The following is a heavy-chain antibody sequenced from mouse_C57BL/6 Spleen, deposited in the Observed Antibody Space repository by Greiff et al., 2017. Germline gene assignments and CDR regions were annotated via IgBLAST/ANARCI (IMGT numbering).Heavy chain of an antibody. V-gene: IGHV1-55*01. CDR1: GYTFTSYW. J-gene: IGHJ4*01. CDR3: ARKSSGYYAMDY. D-gene: IGHD3-2*02. CDR2: IYPGSGST. Sequence: QVQLQQPGAELVKPGASVKLSCKASGYTFTSYWITWVKQRPGQGLEWIGDIYPGSGSTNYNEKFKSKATLTVDTSSSTAYMQLSSLTSEDSAVYYCARKSSGYYAMDYWGQGTSVTVSS.